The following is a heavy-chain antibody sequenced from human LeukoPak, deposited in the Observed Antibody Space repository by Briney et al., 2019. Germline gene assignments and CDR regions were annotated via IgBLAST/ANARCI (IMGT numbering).Heavy chain of an antibody. V-gene: IGHV1-3*01. D-gene: IGHD3-16*01. CDR2: INVANGDT. Sequence: XWXXXAXXXRREGXXWINVANGDTGYSQKFQDRVTITRDTSASTGYMEMNSLISEDTAVYYCTSKPRGESRPFDYWGQGTLVTVSS. CDR3: TSKPRGESRPFDY. J-gene: IGHJ4*02.